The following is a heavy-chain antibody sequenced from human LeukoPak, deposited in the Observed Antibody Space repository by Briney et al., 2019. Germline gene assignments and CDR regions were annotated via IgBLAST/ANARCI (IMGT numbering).Heavy chain of an antibody. J-gene: IGHJ5*02. CDR1: GSTFDDYA. CDR3: ARDLVVAGLVP. V-gene: IGHV3-43D*03. CDR2: ISWDGTST. Sequence: GGSLRLSCAASGSTFDDYAMHWVRQAPGKGLEWVSFISWDGTSTYYAESVKGRFTISRDSSTNTLFLQMNSLRAEDTAIYYCARDLVVAGLVPWGQGTLVLVSS. D-gene: IGHD3-22*01.